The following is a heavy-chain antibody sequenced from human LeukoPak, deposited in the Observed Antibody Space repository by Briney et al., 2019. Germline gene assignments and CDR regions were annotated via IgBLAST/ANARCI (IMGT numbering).Heavy chain of an antibody. CDR1: GFTVSSNY. J-gene: IGHJ4*02. Sequence: GGSLRLSCAASGFTVSSNYMSWVRQAPGKGLEWVSVIYSGGSTYYTDSVKGRFTISRDNSKNTLYLQMNSLRAEDTAVYYCASALWGGYYFDYRGQGTLVTVSS. V-gene: IGHV3-53*01. CDR2: IYSGGST. D-gene: IGHD2-21*01. CDR3: ASALWGGYYFDY.